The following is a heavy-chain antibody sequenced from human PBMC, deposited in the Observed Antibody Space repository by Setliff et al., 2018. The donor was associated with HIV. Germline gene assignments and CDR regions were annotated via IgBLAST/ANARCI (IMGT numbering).Heavy chain of an antibody. CDR1: GGAIDDINW. CDR3: ARDKRASFDGLDV. Sequence: SETLSLTCAVSGGAIDDINWWDWVRQSPGKGLEWIGEIYHSGTTNYNPSLKSRVTISVYTSKNQFSLRLSSVTAADTAVYYCARDKRASFDGLDVWGQGTTVTVSS. V-gene: IGHV4-4*02. CDR2: IYHSGTT. J-gene: IGHJ6*02.